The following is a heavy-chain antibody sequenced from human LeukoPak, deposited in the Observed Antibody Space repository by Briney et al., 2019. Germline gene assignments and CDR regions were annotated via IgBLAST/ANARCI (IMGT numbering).Heavy chain of an antibody. CDR2: INHSGST. J-gene: IGHJ5*02. D-gene: IGHD2-15*01. CDR1: GGSFSGYY. Sequence: SETPSLTCAVYGGSFSGYYWSWIRQPPGKGLEWIGEINHSGSTNYNPSLKSRVTISVDTSKNQFSLKLSSVTAADTAVYYCARGKGYCSGGSCLNWFDPWGQGTLVTVSS. CDR3: ARGKGYCSGGSCLNWFDP. V-gene: IGHV4-34*01.